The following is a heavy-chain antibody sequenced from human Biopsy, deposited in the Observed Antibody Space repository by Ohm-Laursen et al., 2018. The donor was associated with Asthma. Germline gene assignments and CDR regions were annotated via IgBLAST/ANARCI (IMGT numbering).Heavy chain of an antibody. V-gene: IGHV5-51*01. Sequence: GESLRISCKASGYIFTSYWIGWVRQMPGKGLEWMGIIFPGDSDTIYSPSFQGQVTISLERSISTACLRWSSLKVSDTAIYYCARLAYGSGSFFDFWGQGTLVTVAS. CDR1: GYIFTSYW. D-gene: IGHD3-10*01. CDR2: IFPGDSDT. J-gene: IGHJ4*02. CDR3: ARLAYGSGSFFDF.